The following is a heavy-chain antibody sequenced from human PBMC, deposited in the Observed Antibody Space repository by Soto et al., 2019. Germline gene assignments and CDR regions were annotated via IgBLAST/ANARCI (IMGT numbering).Heavy chain of an antibody. V-gene: IGHV1-69*06. D-gene: IGHD2-2*01. J-gene: IGHJ6*02. CDR1: GGYG. CDR2: IIPLFATP. CDR3: ATDDCSTTSCLYGMDV. Sequence: QVQLVQSGAEVKKPGSSVKVSCKASGGYGISWVRQAPGQGLEWMGGIIPLFATPNYAQKFQGRVTITADKSTSTVYMELSSLRSEDTAVYFCATDDCSTTSCLYGMDVCGPGTTVSVSS.